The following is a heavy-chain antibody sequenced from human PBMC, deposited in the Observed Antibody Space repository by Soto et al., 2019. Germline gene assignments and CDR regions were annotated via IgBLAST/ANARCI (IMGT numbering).Heavy chain of an antibody. D-gene: IGHD1-26*01. J-gene: IGHJ6*02. CDR1: GFTFCSYA. CDR2: ISYDGSNK. CDR3: ARDVGGMDV. V-gene: IGHV3-30-3*01. Sequence: GGSLRLSCAASGFTFCSYAMHWVRQAPGKGLEWVAVISYDGSNKYYADSVKGRFTISRDNSKNTLYLQMNSLRAEDTAVYYCARDVGGMDVWGQGTTVTVSS.